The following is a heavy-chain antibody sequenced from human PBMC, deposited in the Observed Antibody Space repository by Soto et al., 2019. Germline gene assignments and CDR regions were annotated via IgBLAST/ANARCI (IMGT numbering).Heavy chain of an antibody. CDR1: GFTFDDYA. J-gene: IGHJ4*02. V-gene: IGHV3-9*01. D-gene: IGHD3-22*01. CDR3: AKGYRDSSGYYGDPLGY. Sequence: EVQLVESGGGLVQPGRSLRLSCAASGFTFDDYAMHWVRQAPGKGLEWVSGISWNSGSIGYADSVKGRFTISRDNAKNSLYLQMNSLRAEDTALYYCAKGYRDSSGYYGDPLGYWGQGTLVTVSS. CDR2: ISWNSGSI.